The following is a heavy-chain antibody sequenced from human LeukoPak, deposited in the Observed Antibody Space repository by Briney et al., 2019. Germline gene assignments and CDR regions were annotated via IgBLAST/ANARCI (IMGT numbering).Heavy chain of an antibody. Sequence: SQTLSLTCAISGDSVSSNSAAWNWIRQSPSRGLEWLGRTYYRSKWYNDYAVSVKSRITFNPDTSKNQFSLHLNSVTPEDTAGYYFARAITTRYSSGLYSVDYWGQGTLVTVSS. CDR3: ARAITTRYSSGLYSVDY. J-gene: IGHJ4*02. CDR2: TYYRSKWYN. D-gene: IGHD6-19*01. CDR1: GDSVSSNSAA. V-gene: IGHV6-1*01.